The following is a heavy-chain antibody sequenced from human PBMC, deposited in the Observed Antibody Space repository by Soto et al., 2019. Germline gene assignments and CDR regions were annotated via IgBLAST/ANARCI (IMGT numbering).Heavy chain of an antibody. Sequence: GGSLRLSCAGSGFTFGDSYMSWIRQAPGKGLEWLSYISPGSRYPAYADSVKGRFTISRDNSGNTVYLQMNSLRGDDTALYYCVKNSGWFNTWGQGALVTVSS. CDR2: ISPGSRYP. V-gene: IGHV3-11*03. CDR3: VKNSGWFNT. D-gene: IGHD3-10*01. J-gene: IGHJ5*02. CDR1: GFTFGDSY.